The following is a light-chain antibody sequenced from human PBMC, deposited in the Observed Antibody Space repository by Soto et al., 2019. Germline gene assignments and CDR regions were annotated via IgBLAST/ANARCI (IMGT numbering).Light chain of an antibody. CDR2: KAS. CDR3: QQYNSYPYT. CDR1: QSISSW. Sequence: DIQMTQSPSTLSASVGDRVSITCRASQSISSWLAWYQQKPGNAPKVLIYKASSLESGVASRFSGSGSGTEFTLTISSLQPDDFAPYYCQQYNSYPYTFGQGTKLEIK. J-gene: IGKJ2*01. V-gene: IGKV1-5*03.